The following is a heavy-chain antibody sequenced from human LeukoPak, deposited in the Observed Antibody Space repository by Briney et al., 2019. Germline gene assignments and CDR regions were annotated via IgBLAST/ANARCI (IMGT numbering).Heavy chain of an antibody. CDR2: IIPIFGTA. CDR1: GGTSSSYA. D-gene: IGHD5-12*01. Sequence: SVKVSCKASGGTSSSYAISWVRQAPGQGLEWMGGIIPIFGTANYAQKFQGRVTITTDESTSTAYMELSSLRSEDTAVYYCARGSRDYDFWGQGTLVTVSS. V-gene: IGHV1-69*05. J-gene: IGHJ4*02. CDR3: ARGSRDYDF.